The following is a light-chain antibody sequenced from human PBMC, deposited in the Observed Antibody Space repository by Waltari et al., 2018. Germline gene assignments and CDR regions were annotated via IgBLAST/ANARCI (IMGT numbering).Light chain of an antibody. CDR1: QSVLFTSNNMNY. CDR3: QQYYSVPRT. V-gene: IGKV4-1*01. Sequence: DIVMTQSPESLAVPLGERATIHCKSSQSVLFTSNNMNYLAWYQQKPGQPPKLLIYWASTRESGVPDRFSGSGSGTEFTLTIDSLQAEDVAVYHCQQYYSVPRTFGQGTKVEVK. J-gene: IGKJ1*01. CDR2: WAS.